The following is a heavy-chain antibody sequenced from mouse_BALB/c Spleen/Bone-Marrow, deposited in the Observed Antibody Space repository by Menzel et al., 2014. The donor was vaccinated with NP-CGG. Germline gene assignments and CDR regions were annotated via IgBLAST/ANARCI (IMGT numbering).Heavy chain of an antibody. CDR3: ARSYYGNYYAMDY. CDR1: GYTFTDYA. J-gene: IGHJ4*01. V-gene: IGHV1-67*01. D-gene: IGHD1-1*01. CDR2: ISTYSGNT. Sequence: VQLQQSGPELVRPGVSVKISCKGSGYTFTDYAMHWVKQSHAKSLEWIGVISTYSGNTNYNQKFKDKATMTVDKSSSTAYMELARLTSEDSAIYYCARSYYGNYYAMDYWGQGTSVTVSS.